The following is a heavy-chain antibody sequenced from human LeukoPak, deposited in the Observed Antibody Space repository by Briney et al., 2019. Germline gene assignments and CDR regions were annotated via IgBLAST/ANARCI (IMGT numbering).Heavy chain of an antibody. D-gene: IGHD1-26*01. V-gene: IGHV4-59*01. CDR2: ISYTGIS. Sequence: SETLSLTCTVSGGSINNYYWTWIRQPPGMGLEWIGYISYTGISNYNPSLKSRVTISVDTSKNQFSLKLSSVTAADTAVYYCARGWENYFDYWGQGTLVAVSS. CDR1: GGSINNYY. J-gene: IGHJ4*02. CDR3: ARGWENYFDY.